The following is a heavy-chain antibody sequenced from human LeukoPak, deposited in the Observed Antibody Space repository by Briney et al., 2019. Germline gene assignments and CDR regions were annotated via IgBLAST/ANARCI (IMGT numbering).Heavy chain of an antibody. CDR2: INPNNGGT. J-gene: IGHJ3*01. V-gene: IGHV1-2*02. CDR3: AQSIAVPSIPTFDV. Sequence: GASVNVSCTASGYTFRGDNIHWMRQAPGQGLEWVGWINPNNGGTNYAQKFQGRVTMTRDTSAGTVYMDLSSLRSDDTAVYYCAQSIAVPSIPTFDVWGQGTVVSVSS. CDR1: GYTFRGDN. D-gene: IGHD6-19*01.